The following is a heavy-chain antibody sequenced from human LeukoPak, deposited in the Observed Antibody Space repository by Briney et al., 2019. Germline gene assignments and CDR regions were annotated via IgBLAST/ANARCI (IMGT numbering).Heavy chain of an antibody. CDR3: AKDLGVEHPGPNWSDP. D-gene: IGHD2-8*01. J-gene: IGHJ5*02. CDR1: GFTFSSYA. CDR2: ISGSGGST. V-gene: IGHV3-23*01. Sequence: GGSLRLSCAASGFTFSSYAMSWVRQAPGKGLEWVSAISGSGGSTYYADSVKGRFTISRDNSKNTLYLQMNSLRAEDTAVYYCAKDLGVEHPGPNWSDPWGQGTLVTVSS.